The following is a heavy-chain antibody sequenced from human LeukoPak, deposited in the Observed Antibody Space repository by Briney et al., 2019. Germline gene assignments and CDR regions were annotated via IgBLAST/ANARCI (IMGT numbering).Heavy chain of an antibody. D-gene: IGHD6-6*01. V-gene: IGHV4-59*01. CDR1: GVSISGDY. CDR3: ARGGASSRYFDY. Sequence: PSETLSLTCTVSGVSISGDYWSWIRQPPGKGLEWIAFIYYSGSTNYNPSLKSRVTISVDTSKNQLSLKLSSVTAADTAVYYCARGGASSRYFDYWGQETLVTVSS. J-gene: IGHJ4*02. CDR2: IYYSGST.